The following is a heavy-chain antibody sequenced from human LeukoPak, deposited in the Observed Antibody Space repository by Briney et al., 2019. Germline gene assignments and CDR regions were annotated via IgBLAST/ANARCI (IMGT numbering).Heavy chain of an antibody. V-gene: IGHV3-7*04. D-gene: IGHD5-12*01. CDR2: IKEDGSAK. CDR3: ARDSPGYGGYSY. Sequence: PGGSLRLSCTASGFTFSRYWMTWVRQAPGKGLEWVANIKEDGSAKYYVDSMKGRFTISRDNAKNSLYLQINSLRAEDTAVYYCARDSPGYGGYSYWGQRTLVTVSS. CDR1: GFTFSRYW. J-gene: IGHJ4*02.